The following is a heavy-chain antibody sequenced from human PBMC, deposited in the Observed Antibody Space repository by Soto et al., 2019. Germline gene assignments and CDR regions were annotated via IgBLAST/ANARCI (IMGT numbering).Heavy chain of an antibody. CDR3: ASEEGSSGVFDH. Sequence: ASVKVSCKASGYTFTSYGISWVRQAPGQGLEWMGWISAYNGNTNYAQKLQGRVTMTKDTSTTTAYMELRSLRSDDAAVYYCASEEGSSGVFDHWGQGTLVTVSS. J-gene: IGHJ4*02. V-gene: IGHV1-18*01. CDR2: ISAYNGNT. CDR1: GYTFTSYG. D-gene: IGHD1-26*01.